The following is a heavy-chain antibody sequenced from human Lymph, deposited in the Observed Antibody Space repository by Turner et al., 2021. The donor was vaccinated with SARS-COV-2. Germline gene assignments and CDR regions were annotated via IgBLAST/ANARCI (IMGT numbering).Heavy chain of an antibody. CDR3: AKGVRGAMIVVVIPYFDY. Sequence: EVQLLESGGGLVQPGGSLRLSCAASGFTFSSYAMSWVRQAPGKVLGWVSAISGSGGDTYYADSVKGRFPISRDNSKNTLYLQMNSLRAEDTAVYYCAKGVRGAMIVVVIPYFDYWGQGTLVTVSS. D-gene: IGHD3-22*01. CDR1: GFTFSSYA. CDR2: ISGSGGDT. V-gene: IGHV3-23*01. J-gene: IGHJ4*02.